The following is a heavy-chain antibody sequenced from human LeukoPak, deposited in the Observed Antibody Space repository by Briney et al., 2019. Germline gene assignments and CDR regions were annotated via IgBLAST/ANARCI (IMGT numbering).Heavy chain of an antibody. CDR3: AKAELGVDTFFDY. J-gene: IGHJ4*02. D-gene: IGHD3-3*01. CDR2: LSGSGAGT. V-gene: IGHV3-23*01. CDR1: GFTFSDYA. Sequence: GGSLRLSCAASGFTFSDYALGWVRQAPGRGLEWVATLSGSGAGTYYSDSVQGRFTISRDNSKRTLFLQMNSLRAEDTAFYCAKAELGVDTFFDYWGQGTLVTVSS.